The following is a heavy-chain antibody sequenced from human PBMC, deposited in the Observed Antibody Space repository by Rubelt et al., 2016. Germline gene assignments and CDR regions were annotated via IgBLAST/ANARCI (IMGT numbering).Heavy chain of an antibody. CDR1: GYTFTTYG. V-gene: IGHV1-18*01. D-gene: IGHD2-2*01. Sequence: QVQLVQSGAEVKKPGASVKVSCKASGYTFTTYGISWVRQAPGQGLEWMGWIRTYKGKTNYAQKLQGRVTMTTDTSTSTAYMELRSLRSDDTAMYFCARGYCSSANCLFNWFDPWGQGTLVTVSS. CDR3: ARGYCSSANCLFNWFDP. CDR2: IRTYKGKT. J-gene: IGHJ5*02.